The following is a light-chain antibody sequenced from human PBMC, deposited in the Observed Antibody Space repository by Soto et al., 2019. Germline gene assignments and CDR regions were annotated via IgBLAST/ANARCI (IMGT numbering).Light chain of an antibody. V-gene: IGLV2-8*01. CDR2: EVS. CDR1: SSDVGAFNY. CDR3: SSYTSSSTLVV. J-gene: IGLJ2*01. Sequence: QSALTQPPSASGSPGQSVTISCTGTSSDVGAFNYVSWYQQHPVKAPKLMIYEVSKRPSGVPDRFSGSKSGNTASLTISGLQAEDEADYYCSSYTSSSTLVVFGGGTKLTVL.